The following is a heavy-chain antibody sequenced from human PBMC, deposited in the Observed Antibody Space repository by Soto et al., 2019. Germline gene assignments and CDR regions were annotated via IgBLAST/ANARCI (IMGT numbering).Heavy chain of an antibody. CDR2: IYYSGST. J-gene: IGHJ3*02. CDR3: ARAGGCSGGSCYPDAFDI. D-gene: IGHD2-15*01. Sequence: QVQLQESGPGRVKPSETLSLTCTVSGGSISSYYWSWIRQPPGKGLEWIGYIYYSGSTNYNPSLKSRVTISVDTSKNQFSLKLSSVTAADTAVYYCARAGGCSGGSCYPDAFDIWGQGTMVTVSS. CDR1: GGSISSYY. V-gene: IGHV4-59*01.